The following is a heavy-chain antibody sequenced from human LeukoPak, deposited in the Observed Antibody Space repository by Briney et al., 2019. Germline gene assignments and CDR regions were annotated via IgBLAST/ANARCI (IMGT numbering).Heavy chain of an antibody. CDR1: GFTFSSYW. D-gene: IGHD2-21*02. J-gene: IGHJ5*02. Sequence: GGSLRLSCAASGFTFSSYWMSWVRQAPGKGLEWVANIKQDGSEKYYVDSVKGRFTISRDNAKNSLYLQMNSLRAEDTAVYYCAKYGGDSGVAFASWGQGTLVTVSS. CDR2: IKQDGSEK. CDR3: AKYGGDSGVAFAS. V-gene: IGHV3-7*01.